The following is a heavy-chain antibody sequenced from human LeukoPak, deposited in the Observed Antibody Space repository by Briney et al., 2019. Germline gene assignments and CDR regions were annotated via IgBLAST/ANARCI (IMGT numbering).Heavy chain of an antibody. J-gene: IGHJ4*02. CDR2: IINDGSST. CDR1: GFNFKNYW. D-gene: IGHD5-24*01. Sequence: GGPLRLSWAAPGFNFKNYWMHWVRQAPGKGLEGVSRIINDGSSTTYADSVKGRFTISRDNAKDTLYLQMNSLRVEDTAVYYCARVADGDKYGGRDYWGQGALVIVSS. V-gene: IGHV3-74*01. CDR3: ARVADGDKYGGRDY.